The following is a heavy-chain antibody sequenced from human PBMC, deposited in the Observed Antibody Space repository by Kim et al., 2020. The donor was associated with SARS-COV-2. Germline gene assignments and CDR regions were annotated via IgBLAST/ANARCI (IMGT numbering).Heavy chain of an antibody. CDR2: ISSSGSTI. CDR3: ARDGSRVYSRGWYYAGPPFDL. J-gene: IGHJ2*01. V-gene: IGHV3-48*03. CDR1: GFTFSSYE. Sequence: GGSLRLSCAASGFTFSSYEMNWVRQAPGKGLEWVSYISSSGSTINYADSVKGRFTISRDNAKNSLYLQMNSLRAEDTAVYYCARDGSRVYSRGWYYAGPPFDLWGRGTLVTVSS. D-gene: IGHD6-19*01.